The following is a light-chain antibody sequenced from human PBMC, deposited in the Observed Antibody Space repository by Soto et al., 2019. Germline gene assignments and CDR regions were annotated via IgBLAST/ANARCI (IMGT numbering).Light chain of an antibody. Sequence: DIQMTQSPSSLSASVGDRVTITCQASQDISNYLNWYQQKPGKAPKLLIYDASNLETGVSSRFSGSGSGTDFTFTISSLQPEDIATYYCQQFDSAPMYTFGQGTKLEIK. CDR3: QQFDSAPMYT. J-gene: IGKJ2*01. V-gene: IGKV1-33*01. CDR2: DAS. CDR1: QDISNY.